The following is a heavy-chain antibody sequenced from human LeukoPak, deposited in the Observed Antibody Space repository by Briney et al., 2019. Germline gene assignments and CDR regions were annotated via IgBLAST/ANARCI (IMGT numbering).Heavy chain of an antibody. CDR2: INHSGST. V-gene: IGHV4-34*01. Sequence: SETLSLTWAVYGESFSGYYWSWMRQPPGKGLEWIGEINHSGSTNYNPSLKSRVTISVDTSKNQFSLKLSSVTAADTALYYCARSGRPRVWSGYYFDWFDPWGQGTLVTVSS. CDR1: GESFSGYY. CDR3: ARSGRPRVWSGYYFDWFDP. D-gene: IGHD3-3*01. J-gene: IGHJ5*02.